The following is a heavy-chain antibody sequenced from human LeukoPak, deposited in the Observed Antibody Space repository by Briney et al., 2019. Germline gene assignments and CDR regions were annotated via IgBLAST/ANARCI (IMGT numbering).Heavy chain of an antibody. CDR1: GGTFSSYA. CDR2: MNPNSGNK. D-gene: IGHD2-2*01. J-gene: IGHJ4*02. Sequence: ASVKVSCKASGGTFSSYAISWVRQAPAQGLAWMGWMNPNSGNKAYAQKFQGRVTLTRSTSISTAYMELSSLTSEDTAVYYCARGYCSSTSCFFFDSWGQGTPVTVSS. CDR3: ARGYCSSTSCFFFDS. V-gene: IGHV1-8*02.